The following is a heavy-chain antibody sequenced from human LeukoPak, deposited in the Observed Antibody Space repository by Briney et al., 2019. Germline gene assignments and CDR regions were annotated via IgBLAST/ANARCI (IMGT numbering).Heavy chain of an antibody. CDR2: ISAYNGNT. J-gene: IGHJ6*02. V-gene: IGHV1-18*01. CDR1: GYTFTGYG. Sequence: ASVKVSCKASGYTFTGYGISWVRQAPGQGLEWMGWISAYNGNTNYAQKFQGRVTMTEDTSTDTAYMELSSLRSEDTAVYYCATAAYCGGDCYSFYYYGMDVWGQGTTVTVSS. D-gene: IGHD2-21*02. CDR3: ATAAYCGGDCYSFYYYGMDV.